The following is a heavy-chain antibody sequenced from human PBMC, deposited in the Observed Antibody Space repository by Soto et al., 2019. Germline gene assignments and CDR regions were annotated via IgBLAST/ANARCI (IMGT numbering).Heavy chain of an antibody. D-gene: IGHD2-21*02. V-gene: IGHV4-38-2*01. CDR1: GYSISSGYY. CDR2: IYHSGST. CDR3: ARLGISYCGGDCYSGYFDL. Sequence: PSETLSLTCAVSGYSISSGYYWGWIRQPPGKGLEWIGSIYHSGSTYYNPSLKSRVTISVDTSKNQFSLKLSSVTAADTAVYYCARLGISYCGGDCYSGYFDLWGRGTLVTVSS. J-gene: IGHJ2*01.